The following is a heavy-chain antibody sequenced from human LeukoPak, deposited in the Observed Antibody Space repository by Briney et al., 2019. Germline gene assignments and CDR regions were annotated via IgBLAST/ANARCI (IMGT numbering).Heavy chain of an antibody. J-gene: IGHJ4*02. CDR2: INHSGRT. CDR3: AREKRDMATILDGYYFDY. V-gene: IGHV4-34*01. Sequence: SESLSLTCAVYGGSFSGYSWSWIRQPPGKGLEWIGEINHSGRTNYNPSLKSRVTISVDTSKNQFSLKLSSVTAADTAVYYCAREKRDMATILDGYYFDYWGQGTLVTVSS. CDR1: GGSFSGYS. D-gene: IGHD5-24*01.